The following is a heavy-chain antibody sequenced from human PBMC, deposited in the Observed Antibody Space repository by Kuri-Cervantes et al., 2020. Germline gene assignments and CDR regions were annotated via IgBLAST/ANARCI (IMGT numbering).Heavy chain of an antibody. V-gene: IGHV3-43*01. Sequence: GESLKISCAASGFTFDDYTMHWVRQAPGKGLEWVSLISWDGGSTYYADSVKGRFTISRDNAKNSLYLQMNSLRTEDTAVYYCARDSQIAATTADWYFDLWGRGTLVTVSS. CDR1: GFTFDDYT. D-gene: IGHD6-13*01. CDR3: ARDSQIAATTADWYFDL. CDR2: ISWDGGST. J-gene: IGHJ2*01.